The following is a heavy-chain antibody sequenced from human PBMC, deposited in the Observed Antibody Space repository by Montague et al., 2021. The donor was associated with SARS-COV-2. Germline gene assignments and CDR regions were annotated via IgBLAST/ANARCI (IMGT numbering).Heavy chain of an antibody. CDR1: GGSISSYY. D-gene: IGHD3-22*01. V-gene: IGHV4-4*07. CDR3: ARHGKTRSAMIVVVIGYFDY. Sequence: SETLSLTCTVSGGSISSYYWSWIRQPAGKGLEWIGRIYTSGSTNYNPSLKSRVTMSVDTSKNQFSLKLSSVTAADTAVYYCARHGKTRSAMIVVVIGYFDYWGQGTLVTVSS. CDR2: IYTSGST. J-gene: IGHJ4*02.